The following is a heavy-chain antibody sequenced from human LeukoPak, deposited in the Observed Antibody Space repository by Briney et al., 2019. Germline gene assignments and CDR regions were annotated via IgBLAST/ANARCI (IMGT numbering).Heavy chain of an antibody. J-gene: IGHJ4*02. V-gene: IGHV3-15*01. CDR1: GFTFTDAW. CDR2: IKTKTDGGTI. Sequence: GGSLRLSCAASGFTFTDAWMSWVRQAPGKGLEWVARIKTKTDGGTIDFAAPVKGRFTISRDDSKKTVYLQMNSLRAEDTAVYYCARVGPYCGGDCYSGSSDYWGQGTLVTVSS. D-gene: IGHD2-21*02. CDR3: ARVGPYCGGDCYSGSSDY.